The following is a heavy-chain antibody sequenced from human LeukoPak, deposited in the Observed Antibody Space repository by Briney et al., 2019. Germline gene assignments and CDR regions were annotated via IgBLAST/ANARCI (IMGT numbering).Heavy chain of an antibody. CDR2: INHSGST. CDR3: ARGVKSTFYGSGSYYLKY. CDR1: GGSFSGYY. J-gene: IGHJ4*02. V-gene: IGHV4-34*01. Sequence: SETLSLTCAVYGGSFSGYYWSWIRQPPGKGLEWIGEINHSGSTNYNPSLKSRVTISVDTSKNQFSPKLSSVTAADTAVYYCARGVKSTFYGSGSYYLKYWGQGTLVTVSS. D-gene: IGHD3-10*01.